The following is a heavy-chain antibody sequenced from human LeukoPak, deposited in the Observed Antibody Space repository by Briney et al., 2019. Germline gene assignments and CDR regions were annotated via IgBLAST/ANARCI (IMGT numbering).Heavy chain of an antibody. J-gene: IGHJ4*02. CDR3: ANRDDFLTY. CDR2: IGSTGTT. D-gene: IGHD3-3*01. Sequence: GGSLRISCAASGFTFSIYAMSWVGQAPGKGLEWVSAIGSTGTTYYADSVKGRFTISRDNSKNTLYLQMNSLRAEDTAVYHCANRDDFLTYWGQGTLVTVSS. V-gene: IGHV3-23*01. CDR1: GFTFSIYA.